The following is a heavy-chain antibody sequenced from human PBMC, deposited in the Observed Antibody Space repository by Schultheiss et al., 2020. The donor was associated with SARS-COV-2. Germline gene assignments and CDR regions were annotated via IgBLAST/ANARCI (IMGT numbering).Heavy chain of an antibody. CDR1: GYTFTSYG. D-gene: IGHD1-26*01. V-gene: IGHV1-18*01. CDR3: ARPNRGYSGSYYPFGY. Sequence: ASVKVSCKASGYTFTSYGISWVRQAPGQGLEWMGWISAYNGNTNYAQKLQGRVTITADESTSTAYMELSSLRSEDTAVYYCARPNRGYSGSYYPFGYWGQGTLVTVSS. CDR2: ISAYNGNT. J-gene: IGHJ4*02.